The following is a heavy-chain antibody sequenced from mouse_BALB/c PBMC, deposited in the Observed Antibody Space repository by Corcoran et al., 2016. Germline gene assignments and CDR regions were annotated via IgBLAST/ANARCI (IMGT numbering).Heavy chain of an antibody. CDR2: INTYTGEP. Sequence: QIQLVQSGPELKKPGETVKISCKASGYNFTNYGMNWVKQAPGKGLKWMGWINTYTGEPTYADDFKGRFAFSLETSASTAYLQINNLKNEDTATYFCARSGYRYDALAYWGQGTLVTVSA. CDR3: ARSGYRYDALAY. CDR1: GYNFTNYG. J-gene: IGHJ3*01. D-gene: IGHD2-14*01. V-gene: IGHV9-3-1*01.